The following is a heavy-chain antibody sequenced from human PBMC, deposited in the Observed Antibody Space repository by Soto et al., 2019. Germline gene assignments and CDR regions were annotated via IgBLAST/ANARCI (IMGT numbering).Heavy chain of an antibody. Sequence: SETLSLTCTVSGGSISSHYWSWVRQAPGKGLEWIGHIYYRGSTSYNPSLRSRSTISVDTSNNQFSLKLNSVTTADTAVYYCARYGGEAYGMDVWGQGTKVTV. J-gene: IGHJ6*02. CDR1: GGSISSHY. D-gene: IGHD3-16*01. V-gene: IGHV4-59*11. CDR3: ARYGGEAYGMDV. CDR2: IYYRGST.